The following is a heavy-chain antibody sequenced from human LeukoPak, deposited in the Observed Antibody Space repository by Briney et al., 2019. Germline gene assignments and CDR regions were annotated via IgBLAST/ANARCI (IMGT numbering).Heavy chain of an antibody. D-gene: IGHD2-2*01. Sequence: SETLSLTCTVSGGSINNYYWSWIRQPAGKGLEWIGRLYSSGSTNFNPSLKSRVTMSLDTSKNQFSLKLSSVTAADTAVYYCARAGCSSLNCYTMDVWGKGTTVTISS. CDR2: LYSSGST. V-gene: IGHV4-4*07. CDR1: GGSINNYY. CDR3: ARAGCSSLNCYTMDV. J-gene: IGHJ6*04.